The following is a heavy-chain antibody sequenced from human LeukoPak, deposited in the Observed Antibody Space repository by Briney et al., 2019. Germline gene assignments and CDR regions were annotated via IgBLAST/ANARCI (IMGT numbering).Heavy chain of an antibody. J-gene: IGHJ6*02. CDR2: INSDGSWT. D-gene: IGHD1-26*01. CDR3: AKEWKWGATYNYYYGMNV. Sequence: GGSLRLSCAASGNYWMHWVRQVPGKGLVWVSHINSDGSWTSYADSVKGRFTISKDNAKNTLYLQINSLRAEDTAIYYCAKEWKWGATYNYYYGMNVWGQGTTVIVSS. CDR1: GNYW. V-gene: IGHV3-74*01.